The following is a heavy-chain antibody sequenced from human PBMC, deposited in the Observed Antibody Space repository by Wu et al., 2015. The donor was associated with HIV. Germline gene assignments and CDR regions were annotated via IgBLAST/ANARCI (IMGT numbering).Heavy chain of an antibody. CDR3: ARGSYSPFTIFGGGDSYYYMDV. D-gene: IGHD3-3*01. J-gene: IGHJ6*03. CDR1: GGTFSSYA. CDR2: IIPIFGTA. Sequence: QVQLVQSGAEVKKPGSSVKVSCKASGGTFSSYAISWVRQAPGQGLEWMGGIIPIFGTANYAQKFQGRVTITADESTSTAYMELSSLRSEDTAVYYCARGSYSPFTIFGGGDSYYYMDVWGKGTTVTVSS. V-gene: IGHV1-69*12.